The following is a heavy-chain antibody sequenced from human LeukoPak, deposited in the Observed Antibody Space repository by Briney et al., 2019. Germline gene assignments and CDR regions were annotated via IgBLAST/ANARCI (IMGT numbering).Heavy chain of an antibody. D-gene: IGHD1-1*01. CDR3: ARGISMGGTTSPPSNWFDP. CDR1: GGTFSSYA. V-gene: IGHV1-69*04. CDR2: IIPILGIA. Sequence: GASVKVSCKASGGTFSSYAISWVRQAPGQGLEWMGRIIPILGIANYAQKFQGRVTITADKSTSTAYMELSSLRSEDTAVYYCARGISMGGTTSPPSNWFDPWGQGTLVTVSS. J-gene: IGHJ5*02.